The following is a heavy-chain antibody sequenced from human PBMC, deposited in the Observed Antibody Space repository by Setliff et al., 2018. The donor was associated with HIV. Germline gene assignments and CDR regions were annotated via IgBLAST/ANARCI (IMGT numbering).Heavy chain of an antibody. CDR3: ARGGAREYQLLYNYFDP. J-gene: IGHJ5*02. CDR1: GYTFTSYS. D-gene: IGHD2-2*01. Sequence: ASVKVSCKTSGYTFTSYSMHWVRQAPGQSLEWMGWINTATGDTKYSQRFQGRLTITADTTASTAYMVLSSLTSEDTAVYYCARGGAREYQLLYNYFDPWGQGTLVTVSS. V-gene: IGHV1-3*04. CDR2: INTATGDT.